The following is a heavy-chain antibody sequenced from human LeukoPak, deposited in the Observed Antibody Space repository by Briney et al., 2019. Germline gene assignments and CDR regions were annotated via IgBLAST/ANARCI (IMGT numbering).Heavy chain of an antibody. D-gene: IGHD6-19*01. V-gene: IGHV1-8*01. CDR3: ARGYGSGWYHDDDY. Sequence: ASVKVSCKASGYTFTSYDINWVRRATGQGLEWMGWMNPNSGNTGYAQKFQGRVTMTRNTSISTAYMELSSLRSEDTAVYYCARGYGSGWYHDDDYWGQGTLVTVSS. CDR2: MNPNSGNT. J-gene: IGHJ4*02. CDR1: GYTFTSYD.